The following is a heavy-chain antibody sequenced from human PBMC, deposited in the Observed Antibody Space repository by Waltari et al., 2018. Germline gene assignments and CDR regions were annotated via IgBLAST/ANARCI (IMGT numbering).Heavy chain of an antibody. CDR3: ARIYYGDYVVY. Sequence: EVQLVESGGGLVQPGGSLMLSCAASAFPFSSYWMSWVRQAPGKGLEWVANIKQDGSEKYYVDSVKGRFTISRDNAKNSLYLQMNSLRAEDTAVYYCARIYYGDYVVYWGQGTLVTVSS. V-gene: IGHV3-7*03. J-gene: IGHJ4*02. D-gene: IGHD4-17*01. CDR1: AFPFSSYW. CDR2: IKQDGSEK.